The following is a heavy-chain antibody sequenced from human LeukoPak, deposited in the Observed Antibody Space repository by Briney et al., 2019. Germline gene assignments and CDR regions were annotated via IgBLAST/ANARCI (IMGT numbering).Heavy chain of an antibody. CDR3: ATTGGYSSGWTYYYYGMDV. D-gene: IGHD6-19*01. J-gene: IGHJ6*02. CDR1: GGTFSSYA. V-gene: IGHV1-69*13. CDR2: IIPIFGTA. Sequence: GASVKVSCTASGGTFSSYAISWVRQAPGQGLEWMGGIIPIFGTANYAQKFQGRVTITADESTSTAYMELSSLRSEDTAVYYCATTGGYSSGWTYYYYGMDVWGQGTTVTVFS.